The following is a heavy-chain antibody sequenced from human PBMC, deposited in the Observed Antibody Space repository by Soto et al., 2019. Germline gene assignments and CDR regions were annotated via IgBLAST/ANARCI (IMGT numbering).Heavy chain of an antibody. D-gene: IGHD1-26*01. CDR2: ISYDGSKK. CDR1: GFTFSSYA. CDR3: AHLREHTTYYGMDV. V-gene: IGHV3-30-3*01. Sequence: QVQLVESGGGVVQPGRSLRLSCAASGFTFSSYAMHWVRQAPGKGLEWVAVISYDGSKKYYADSVKGRFTISRDNSKNTLYLQMNSLRAEATAVYYCAHLREHTTYYGMDVWGQGNTVTVSS. J-gene: IGHJ6*02.